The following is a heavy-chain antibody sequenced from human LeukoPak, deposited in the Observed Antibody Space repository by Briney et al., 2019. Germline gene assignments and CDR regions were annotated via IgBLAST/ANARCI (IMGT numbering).Heavy chain of an antibody. CDR2: ISGSGGST. CDR3: ATQAGGYDPYSYYYYYYMDV. CDR1: GFTFSSYG. Sequence: PGGSLRLSCAASGFTFSSYGMHWVRQAPGKGLEWVSAISGSGGSTYYADSVKGRFTISRDNSKNTLYLQMNSLRAEDTAVYYCATQAGGYDPYSYYYYYYMDVWGKGTTVTISS. D-gene: IGHD5-12*01. V-gene: IGHV3-23*01. J-gene: IGHJ6*03.